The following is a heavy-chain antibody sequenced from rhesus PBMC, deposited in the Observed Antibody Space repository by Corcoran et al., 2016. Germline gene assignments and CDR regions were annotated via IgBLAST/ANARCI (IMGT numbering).Heavy chain of an antibody. V-gene: IGHV5-43*01. CDR1: GYSFTGSW. Sequence: EVQLVQSGAEVKRPGESLRISCKTSGYSFTGSWISWVRQMPGKGLEWIVMIYPGDSDTRYRPAFQGQVTISADKSISTAYLQWSSLKASDTATYYCAKDAGDYWGQGVLVTVSS. CDR2: IYPGDSDT. CDR3: AKDAGDY. J-gene: IGHJ4*01.